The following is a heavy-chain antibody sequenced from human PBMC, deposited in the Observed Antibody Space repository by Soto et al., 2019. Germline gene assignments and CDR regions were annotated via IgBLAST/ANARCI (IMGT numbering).Heavy chain of an antibody. CDR2: IKSKTDGGTT. D-gene: IGHD3-10*01. CDR3: TTAPNSGSYWIDYYYYGMDV. Sequence: EVQLVESGGGLVKPGGSLRLSCAASGFTFSNAWMNWVRQAPGKGLEWVGRIKSKTDGGTTDYAAPVKGRFTISRGDSKNTLYLQMNSLKTEDTAVYYGTTAPNSGSYWIDYYYYGMDVWGQGTTVTVSS. CDR1: GFTFSNAW. V-gene: IGHV3-15*07. J-gene: IGHJ6*02.